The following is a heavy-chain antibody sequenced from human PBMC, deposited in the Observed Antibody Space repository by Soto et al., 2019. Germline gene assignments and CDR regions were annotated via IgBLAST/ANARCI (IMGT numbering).Heavy chain of an antibody. CDR3: ASGGVLWFGEFTYGMDV. Sequence: ASVKVSCKASGYTFTSYYVHWVRQAPGQGLEWMGIINPSGGSTSYAQKLQGRVTMTRDTSTSTVYMELSSLRSEDTAVYYCASGGVLWFGEFTYGMDVWGQGTTVTVSS. CDR2: INPSGGST. V-gene: IGHV1-46*01. CDR1: GYTFTSYY. J-gene: IGHJ6*02. D-gene: IGHD3-10*01.